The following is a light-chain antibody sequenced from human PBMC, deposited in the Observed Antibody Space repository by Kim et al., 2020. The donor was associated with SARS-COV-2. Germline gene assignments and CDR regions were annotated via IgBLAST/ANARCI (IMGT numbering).Light chain of an antibody. CDR1: KLGDKY. CDR2: EDS. V-gene: IGLV3-1*01. Sequence: SYELTQPPSVSVSPGQTASITCGGDKLGDKYACWYQQKPGQSPVLVIYEDSKRPSGIPERFSGSNSGNTATLTISGTQAMDEADYYCQAWDSSTAVFGTGTKVTVL. J-gene: IGLJ1*01. CDR3: QAWDSSTAV.